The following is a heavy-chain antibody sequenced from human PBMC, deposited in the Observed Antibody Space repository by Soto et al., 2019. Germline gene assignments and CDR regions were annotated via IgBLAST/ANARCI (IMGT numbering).Heavy chain of an antibody. CDR1: TGYA. V-gene: IGHV3-23*01. CDR2: ISPTGNT. CDR3: ARDPSTGHADL. D-gene: IGHD3-9*01. J-gene: IGHJ5*02. Sequence: GGSLRLSCTALTGYAMSWVRRGPGKGLEWISTISPTGNTHYADSVEGRFTISRDDSKNTFYLQMNNLRVDDTGVYYCARDPSTGHADLWGQGTLVTVSS.